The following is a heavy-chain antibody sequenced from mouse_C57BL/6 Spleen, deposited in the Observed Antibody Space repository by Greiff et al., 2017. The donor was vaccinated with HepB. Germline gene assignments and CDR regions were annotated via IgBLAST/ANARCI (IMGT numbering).Heavy chain of an antibody. D-gene: IGHD4-1*01. V-gene: IGHV1-64*01. CDR1: GYTFTSYW. CDR3: AREGTGKGYFDV. Sequence: QVHVKQPGAELVKPGASVKLSCKASGYTFTSYWMHWVKQRPGQGLEWIGMIHPNSGSTNYNEKFKSKATLTVDKSSSTAYMQLSSLTSEDSAVYYWAREGTGKGYFDVWGTGTTVTVSS. J-gene: IGHJ1*03. CDR2: IHPNSGST.